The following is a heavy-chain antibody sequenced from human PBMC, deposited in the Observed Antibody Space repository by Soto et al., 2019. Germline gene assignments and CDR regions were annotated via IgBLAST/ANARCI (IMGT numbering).Heavy chain of an antibody. J-gene: IGHJ5*02. CDR3: GKGREYSFGYDWFDP. CDR2: INPTEGRT. V-gene: IGHV1-46*01. CDR1: GYPFTSYH. Sequence: QVQLVQSAAEVRKPGASLKLSCQTSGYPFTSYHMPCVRQAPGQGLEWMGVINPTEGRTRYSQRFQDRVTMTRDTSTSTDYMELSSLRSEDTATYFCGKGREYSFGYDWFDPWGQGTLVTVSS. D-gene: IGHD5-12*01.